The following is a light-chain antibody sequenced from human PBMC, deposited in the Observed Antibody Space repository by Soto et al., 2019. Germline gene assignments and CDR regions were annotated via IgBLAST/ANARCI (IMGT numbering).Light chain of an antibody. CDR1: RSNIGSNT. J-gene: IGLJ1*01. CDR2: SNN. CDR3: AAWDDSLNGYV. V-gene: IGLV1-44*01. Sequence: QSVLAQPPSASGTPGQRVTISCSGSRSNIGSNTVNWYQQRPGTAPKLLIYSNNQRPTGVPDRFSGSKSGTSASLAISALQSEDEADYYCAAWDDSLNGYVFGTGTKVTVL.